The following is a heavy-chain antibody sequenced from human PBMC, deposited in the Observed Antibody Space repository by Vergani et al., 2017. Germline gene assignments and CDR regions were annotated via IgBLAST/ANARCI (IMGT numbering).Heavy chain of an antibody. J-gene: IGHJ4*02. D-gene: IGHD6-6*01. Sequence: QVQLVESGGGVVQPGRSLRLSCADSGFTLSSYAMHWVRQAPGKGLEGVAVILYDGSNKYYADSVKGRFTISRDNSKNTLYLQMNSLRAEDTAVYYCCSEYSSSLEQHPRPPGFDYWGQGTLVTVSS. CDR2: ILYDGSNK. V-gene: IGHV3-30*04. CDR3: CSEYSSSLEQHPRPPGFDY. CDR1: GFTLSSYA.